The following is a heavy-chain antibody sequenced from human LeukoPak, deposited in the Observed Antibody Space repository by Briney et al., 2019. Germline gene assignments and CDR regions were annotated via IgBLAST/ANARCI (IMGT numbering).Heavy chain of an antibody. CDR2: INPNSGGT. CDR3: ARDGDGYGYYYYYYMDV. CDR1: GYTFTGYY. D-gene: IGHD2-21*02. V-gene: IGHV1-2*06. Sequence: ASVKVSCKASGYTFTGYYMHWVRQAPGQGLEWMGRINPNSGGTNYAQKFQGRVTMTRDTSISTAYMELSRLRSDDTAVYYCARDGDGYGYYYYYYMDVWGKGTTVTVSS. J-gene: IGHJ6*03.